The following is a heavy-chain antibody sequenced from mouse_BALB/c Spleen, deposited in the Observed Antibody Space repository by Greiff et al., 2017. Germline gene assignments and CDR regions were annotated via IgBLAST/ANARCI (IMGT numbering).Heavy chain of an antibody. D-gene: IGHD1-1*01. Sequence: QVQLKQSGAELMKPGASVKISCKATGYTFSSYWIEWVKQRPGHGLEWIGEILPGSGSTNYNEKFKGKATFTADTSSNTAYMQLSSLTSEDSAVYYCARGRYYGSSSYYFDYWGQGTTLTVSS. CDR3: ARGRYYGSSSYYFDY. CDR2: ILPGSGST. J-gene: IGHJ2*01. CDR1: GYTFSSYW. V-gene: IGHV1-9*01.